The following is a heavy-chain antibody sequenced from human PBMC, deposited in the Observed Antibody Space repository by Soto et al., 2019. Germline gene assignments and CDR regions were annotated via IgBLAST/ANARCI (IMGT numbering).Heavy chain of an antibody. CDR2: IKEDGSEK. J-gene: IGHJ5*02. CDR3: ASYIGPGAGYPATEP. Sequence: EVQRVESGGGLVQPGGSLRLSCAASGLTFSNYYMTWVRQAPGKGLEWVANIKEDGSEKYYGDSVRGRFTISRDNSKNSLYRQINHLGPEHMAAYYCASYIGPGAGYPATEPWGQGTLVTVSS. CDR1: GLTFSNYY. D-gene: IGHD6-25*01. V-gene: IGHV3-7*01.